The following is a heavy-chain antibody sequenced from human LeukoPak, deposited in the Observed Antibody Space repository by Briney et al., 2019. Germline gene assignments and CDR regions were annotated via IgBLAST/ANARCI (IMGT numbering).Heavy chain of an antibody. J-gene: IGHJ4*02. CDR3: ARGRQFGY. V-gene: IGHV4-38-2*02. CDR1: GYSISSGYY. Sequence: SETLSLTCTVSGYSISSGYYWGWIRQPPGKGLEWIGSIYHSGSTYYNPSLKSRVTISVDTSKNQFSLKLSSVTAADTAVYYCARGRQFGYWGQGTLVTVSS. CDR2: IYHSGST.